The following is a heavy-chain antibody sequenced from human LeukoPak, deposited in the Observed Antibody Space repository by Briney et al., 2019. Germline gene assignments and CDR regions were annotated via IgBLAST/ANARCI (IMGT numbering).Heavy chain of an antibody. CDR3: ARDPGYYDILTGYYSGGHDY. CDR1: GFTFSSYW. J-gene: IGHJ4*02. Sequence: PGGSLRLSCAASGFTFSSYWMSWVRQAPGKGLEWVANIKQDGSEKYYVDSVKGRFTISRDNAKNSLYLQMNSLRAEDTAVYYCARDPGYYDILTGYYSGGHDYWGQGTLVTVSS. CDR2: IKQDGSEK. V-gene: IGHV3-7*01. D-gene: IGHD3-9*01.